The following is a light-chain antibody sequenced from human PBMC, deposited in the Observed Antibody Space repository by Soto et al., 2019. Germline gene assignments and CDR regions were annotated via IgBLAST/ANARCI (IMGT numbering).Light chain of an antibody. J-gene: IGLJ2*01. Sequence: QSALTQPASVSGSPGQSITISCTGTSSDVGGYNYVSWYQQHPGKAHKLIIYEVVNRPSGVSSRFSGSKSGNSASLTISGLQAEDEADFYCSSYTGSHNRVVFGGGTKLTVL. V-gene: IGLV2-14*01. CDR2: EVV. CDR1: SSDVGGYNY. CDR3: SSYTGSHNRVV.